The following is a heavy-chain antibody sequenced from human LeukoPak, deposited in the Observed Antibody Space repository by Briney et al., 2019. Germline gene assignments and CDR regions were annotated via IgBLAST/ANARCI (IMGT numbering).Heavy chain of an antibody. CDR1: GFTFGDYG. Sequence: GRSLRLSCAASGFTFGDYGMHWVRRAPGKGLEWVALISYDGGNKFYADSVRDRFTISRDNSKNTLFLQMNSLRTEDTAMYYCAKVFEVRGARRPKDYWGQGTLVIVSS. D-gene: IGHD3-10*01. CDR2: ISYDGGNK. CDR3: AKVFEVRGARRPKDY. V-gene: IGHV3-30*18. J-gene: IGHJ4*02.